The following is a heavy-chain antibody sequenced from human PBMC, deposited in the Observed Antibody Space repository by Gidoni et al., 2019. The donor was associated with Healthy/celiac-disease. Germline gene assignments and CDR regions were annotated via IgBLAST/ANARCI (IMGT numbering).Heavy chain of an antibody. J-gene: IGHJ4*02. CDR2: ISGRGCST. CDR1: GCTVSSYA. Sequence: EVQRLESGGGLVQPGGYLRHSGEASGCTVSSYAMSWVRQAPGKGLECVSAISGRGCSTYYADSVKVLLTISRDNSKHTLYLQMNSLRAEATAVYYCAIGGYAPVSFFDYLGQGTLVTVSS. V-gene: IGHV3-23*01. CDR3: AIGGYAPVSFFDY. D-gene: IGHD5-12*01.